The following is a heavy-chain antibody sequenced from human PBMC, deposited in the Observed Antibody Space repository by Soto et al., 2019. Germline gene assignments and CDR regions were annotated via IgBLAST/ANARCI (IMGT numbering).Heavy chain of an antibody. J-gene: IGHJ4*02. Sequence: GSLRLSCAASGFTFSKYWMSWVRQAPGKGLEWVANIKEDGSKNNYVDPVKGRFTISRDNAKNSLFLQMNSLRAEDTAVYYCARDEGITVNTFRFDYWGQGTQVTVSS. V-gene: IGHV3-7*01. D-gene: IGHD3-16*01. CDR1: GFTFSKYW. CDR3: ARDEGITVNTFRFDY. CDR2: IKEDGSKN.